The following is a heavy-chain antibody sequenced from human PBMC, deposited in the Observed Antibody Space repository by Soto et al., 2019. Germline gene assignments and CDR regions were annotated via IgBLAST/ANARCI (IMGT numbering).Heavy chain of an antibody. CDR2: ISAYNVNA. J-gene: IGHJ4*02. CDR3: ARENSYFDY. V-gene: IGHV1-18*01. CDR1: GYTFRNFG. Sequence: QIQLLQSGAEVKKPGASVKVTCKASGYTFRNFGISWVRQAPGQGLEWMGWISAYNVNANYAQKFQGRLTMTAVTSTSTAYMELRSLRSDDTAVYYCARENSYFDYWGQGTLVTVSS.